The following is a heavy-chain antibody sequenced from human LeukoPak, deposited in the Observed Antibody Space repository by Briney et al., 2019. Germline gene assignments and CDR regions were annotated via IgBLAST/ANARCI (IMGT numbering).Heavy chain of an antibody. CDR3: ARAVITMVRGVNLNWFDP. CDR1: GYTSTSYY. D-gene: IGHD3-10*01. V-gene: IGHV1-46*01. Sequence: ASVKVSCKASGYTSTSYYLHWVRQAPGQGLEWMGIINPSGGSTSYAQKFQGRVTMTRDTSTSTVYMEPSSLRSEDMAVYYCARAVITMVRGVNLNWFDPWGQGTLVTVSS. J-gene: IGHJ5*02. CDR2: INPSGGST.